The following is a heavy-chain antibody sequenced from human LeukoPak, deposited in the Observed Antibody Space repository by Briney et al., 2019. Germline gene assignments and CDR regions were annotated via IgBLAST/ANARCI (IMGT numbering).Heavy chain of an antibody. D-gene: IGHD3-3*01. Sequence: GGSLRLSCAASGFTFSSYGMNWVRQAPGKGLEWVSSIGRTPTYIYYADSVKGRFTISRDNAKNSLYLQMNSLRAEDTAVYYCARAVDDFWSGYYAFDIWGQGTMVTVSS. CDR1: GFTFSSYG. CDR3: ARAVDDFWSGYYAFDI. J-gene: IGHJ3*02. V-gene: IGHV3-21*04. CDR2: IGRTPTYI.